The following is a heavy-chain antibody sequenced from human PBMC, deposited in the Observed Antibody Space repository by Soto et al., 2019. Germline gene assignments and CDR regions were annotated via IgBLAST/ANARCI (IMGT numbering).Heavy chain of an antibody. V-gene: IGHV1-24*01. CDR2: FDPEDGET. CDR1: GYTLTELS. D-gene: IGHD3-22*01. J-gene: IGHJ3*02. CDR3: ATTEAAKENNYYDSSRGAFDI. Sequence: EASVKVSCKVSGYTLTELSMHWVRQAPGKGLEWMGGFDPEDGETIYAQKFQGRVTMTEDTSTDTAYMELSSLRSEDTAVYYCATTEAAKENNYYDSSRGAFDIWGQGTMVTVSS.